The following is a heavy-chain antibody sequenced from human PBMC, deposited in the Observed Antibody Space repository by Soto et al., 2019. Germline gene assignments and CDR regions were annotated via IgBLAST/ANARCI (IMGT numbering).Heavy chain of an antibody. V-gene: IGHV4-4*07. CDR2: IYYGGIK. D-gene: IGHD1-26*01. Sequence: QVHLQESGPGLVKPSETLSLICNVSGVSLSGHFWSWIRQPAGKTLEWIGRIYYGGIKSYSPSLRSRVTMSLDASKNHFSLRLSSVTAADTAVYFCARGDSGSSDHFDYWGQGSLVTVSS. CDR1: GVSLSGHF. CDR3: ARGDSGSSDHFDY. J-gene: IGHJ4*02.